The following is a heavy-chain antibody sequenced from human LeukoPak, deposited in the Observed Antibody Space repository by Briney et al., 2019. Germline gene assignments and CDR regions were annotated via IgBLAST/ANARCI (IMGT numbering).Heavy chain of an antibody. CDR1: GFTVSSNY. D-gene: IGHD1-1*01. CDR2: IYSGGST. Sequence: EGSLRLSCAASGFTVSSNYMSWVRQAPGKGLEWVSVIYSGGSTYYADSVKGRFTISRDNSKNTLYLQMNSLRAEDTAVYYCARVNINNWHSCDYWGQGTLVTVSS. V-gene: IGHV3-53*01. CDR3: ARVNINNWHSCDY. J-gene: IGHJ4*02.